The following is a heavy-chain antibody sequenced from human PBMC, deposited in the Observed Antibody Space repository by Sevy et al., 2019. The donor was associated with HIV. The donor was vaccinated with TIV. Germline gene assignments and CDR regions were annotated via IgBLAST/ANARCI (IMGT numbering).Heavy chain of an antibody. CDR3: ARVQTGTTARFYYYYMDV. CDR2: ISSSGSTI. CDR1: GFTFSSYE. J-gene: IGHJ6*03. D-gene: IGHD1-1*01. Sequence: GESLRLSCAASGFTFSSYEMNWVRQAPGKGLEWVSYISSSGSTIYYADSVKGRFTISRDNAKNSLFLQMNSLRAEDTAVYYCARVQTGTTARFYYYYMDVWGKGTTVTVSS. V-gene: IGHV3-48*03.